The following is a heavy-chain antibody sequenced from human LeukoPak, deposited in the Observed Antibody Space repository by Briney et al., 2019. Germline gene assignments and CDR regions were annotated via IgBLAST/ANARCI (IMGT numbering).Heavy chain of an antibody. Sequence: ASVKVSCKASGYTFTGYYMHWVRQAPGQGGEWMGRINPNSGGTNYAQKFQGRVTMTRDKSISTAYLQWSSLKASDTAMYYCARQEDYYDSSGYSRFVTDYWGQGTLVTVSS. CDR2: INPNSGGT. CDR3: ARQEDYYDSSGYSRFVTDY. CDR1: GYTFTGYY. D-gene: IGHD3-22*01. V-gene: IGHV1-2*06. J-gene: IGHJ4*02.